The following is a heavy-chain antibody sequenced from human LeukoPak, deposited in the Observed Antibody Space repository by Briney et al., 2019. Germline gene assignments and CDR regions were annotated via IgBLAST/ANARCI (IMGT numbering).Heavy chain of an antibody. Sequence: GGSLRLSCAASGYTFGSYWMYWVRQAPGKGLVWVSRINNDGSSTIYADSVKGRFTISRDNAKNTLYLQMNSLRGDDTAVYYCVRDNGGEHLWGQGTLVTVSS. CDR1: GYTFGSYW. CDR3: VRDNGGEHL. V-gene: IGHV3-74*01. D-gene: IGHD3-16*01. J-gene: IGHJ4*02. CDR2: INNDGSST.